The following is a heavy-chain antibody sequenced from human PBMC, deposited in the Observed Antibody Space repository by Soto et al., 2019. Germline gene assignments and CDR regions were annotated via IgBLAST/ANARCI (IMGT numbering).Heavy chain of an antibody. Sequence: QVQLVESGGGVVQPGRSLRLSCAASGFTFSSYGMHWVRQAPGKGLEWVAVISYDGSNKYYADSVKGRFTISRDNSKNXLYLQMNSLIAEDTDVYYCAKASNGYNWNHGGMDVWGQGTTVTVSS. CDR1: GFTFSSYG. CDR2: ISYDGSNK. V-gene: IGHV3-30*18. CDR3: AKASNGYNWNHGGMDV. J-gene: IGHJ6*02. D-gene: IGHD1-20*01.